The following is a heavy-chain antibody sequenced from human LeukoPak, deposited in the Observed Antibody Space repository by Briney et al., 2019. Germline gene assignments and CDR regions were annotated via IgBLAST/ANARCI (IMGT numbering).Heavy chain of an antibody. V-gene: IGHV3-23*01. CDR2: ISGSGDTT. J-gene: IGHJ5*02. Sequence: GGSLRLSCTASGFTFSSYSMSWVRQGPGTGLEWVSAISGSGDTTFYADPVKGRFTISRDNSKNTLYLQMDSLRAEDTALYYCAKGSGINHYHWIDPWGQGTLVTVSS. CDR1: GFTFSSYS. CDR3: AKGSGINHYHWIDP. D-gene: IGHD1-14*01.